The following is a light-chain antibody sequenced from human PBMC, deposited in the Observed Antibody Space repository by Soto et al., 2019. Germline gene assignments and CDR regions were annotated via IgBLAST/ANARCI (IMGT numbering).Light chain of an antibody. CDR1: SSNIGAGYE. CDR2: ENN. J-gene: IGLJ1*01. V-gene: IGLV1-40*01. CDR3: QSYDSSLRGDV. Sequence: QSVLTQPPSVSEAPGQRVTISCTGSSSNIGAGYEAHWYQQVPGTAPKLLIYENNNRPSGVPDRFSGSKSGTSASLAITGLQAEDEAEYYSQSYDSSLRGDVFGTGTKVTV.